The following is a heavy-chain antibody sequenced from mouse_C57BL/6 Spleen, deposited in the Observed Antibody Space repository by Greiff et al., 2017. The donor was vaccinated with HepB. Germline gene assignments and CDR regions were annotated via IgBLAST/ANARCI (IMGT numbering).Heavy chain of an antibody. J-gene: IGHJ3*01. CDR1: GYSITSGYY. Sequence: EVQLQESGPGLVKPSQSLSLTCSVTGYSITSGYYWNWIRQFPGNKLEWMGYISYDGSNNYNPSLKNRISITRDTSKNQFFLKLNSVTTEDTATYCCARGDGYDGGFAYWGQGTLVTVAA. D-gene: IGHD2-2*01. CDR2: ISYDGSN. CDR3: ARGDGYDGGFAY. V-gene: IGHV3-6*01.